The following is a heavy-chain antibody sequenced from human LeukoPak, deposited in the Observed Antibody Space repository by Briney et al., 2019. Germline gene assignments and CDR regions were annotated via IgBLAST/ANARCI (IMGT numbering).Heavy chain of an antibody. CDR1: GFTFSDYY. D-gene: IGHD3-16*02. CDR2: ISSSGSTI. J-gene: IGHJ5*02. Sequence: GGSLRLSCAASGFTFSDYYMSWIRQAPGKGLEWVSYISSSGSTIYYADSVKGRFTISRDNAKNSLYLQMNSLRAEDTAVYYCARDSVTFGGVIAEFDPWGQGTLVTVSS. V-gene: IGHV3-11*04. CDR3: ARDSVTFGGVIAEFDP.